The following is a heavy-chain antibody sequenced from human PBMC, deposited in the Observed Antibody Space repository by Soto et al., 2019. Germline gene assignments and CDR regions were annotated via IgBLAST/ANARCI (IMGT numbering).Heavy chain of an antibody. Sequence: QVQLQESGPGRVKPSQTLSLTCTVSGGSISTVDYWWSWIRQSPDMGLEWIGHIYDGGRTYNNPSLESRVTMSVDTSKSQLSLTLSSVSAADTAVYYCARGPSGDKVDSWGQGTLVTVSS. CDR3: ARGPSGDKVDS. CDR1: GGSISTVDYW. CDR2: IYDGGRT. V-gene: IGHV4-30-4*01. J-gene: IGHJ4*02. D-gene: IGHD7-27*01.